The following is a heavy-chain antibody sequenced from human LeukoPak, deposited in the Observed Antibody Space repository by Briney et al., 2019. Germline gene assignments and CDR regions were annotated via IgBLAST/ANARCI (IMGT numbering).Heavy chain of an antibody. CDR2: MNPNSGNT. J-gene: IGHJ4*02. CDR3: ARGRVHCSSTSCYTSGTFDY. V-gene: IGHV1-8*03. Sequence: GASVKVSCKASGYTFTSYGISWVRQAPGQGLEWMGWMNPNSGNTGYAQKFQGRVTITRNTSISTAYMELSSLRSEDTAVYYCARGRVHCSSTSCYTSGTFDYWGQGTLVTVSS. D-gene: IGHD2-2*02. CDR1: GYTFTSYG.